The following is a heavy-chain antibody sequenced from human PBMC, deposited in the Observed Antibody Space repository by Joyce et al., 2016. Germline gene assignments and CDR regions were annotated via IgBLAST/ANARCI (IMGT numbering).Heavy chain of an antibody. CDR2: INSDDSRI. D-gene: IGHD2-2*01. V-gene: IGHV3-48*03. Sequence: EVHLVASGGGLVQPGGSLRLSCAASGIIFSSKEMNWVRQAPGKGLEWISSINSDDSRIHYADSVRGRFTISRDNARNSLYLEMNYLRVEDTAIYYCTTPSCANWGQGSLVTVSS. CDR3: TTPSCAN. J-gene: IGHJ4*02. CDR1: GIIFSSKE.